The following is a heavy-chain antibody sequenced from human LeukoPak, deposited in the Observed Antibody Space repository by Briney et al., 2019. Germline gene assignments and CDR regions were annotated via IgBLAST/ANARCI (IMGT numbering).Heavy chain of an antibody. CDR1: GYTFTSYD. CDR2: MNPNSGNT. J-gene: IGHJ4*02. CDR3: ARGGVAWWPGPRVTIDFDY. V-gene: IGHV1-8*03. D-gene: IGHD2-15*01. Sequence: ASVKVSCKASGYTFTSYDINWVRQATGQGLEWMGWMNPNSGNTGYAQKFQGRVTITRNTSISTAYMELSSLRSEDTAVYYCARGGVAWWPGPRVTIDFDYWGQGTLVTVSS.